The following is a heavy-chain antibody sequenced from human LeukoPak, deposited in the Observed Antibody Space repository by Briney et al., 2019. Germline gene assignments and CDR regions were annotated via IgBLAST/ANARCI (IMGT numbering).Heavy chain of an antibody. Sequence: PSETLSLTCTVSGGSISSYYWSWIRQPPGKGLEWIGYIYYSGSTNYNPSLKSRVTISVDTSKNQFSLKLSSVTAADTAVYYCAXDGGYSGMNWFDPWGQGTLVTVSS. D-gene: IGHD5-12*01. CDR3: AXDGGYSGMNWFDP. CDR1: GGSISSYY. CDR2: IYYSGST. J-gene: IGHJ5*02. V-gene: IGHV4-59*01.